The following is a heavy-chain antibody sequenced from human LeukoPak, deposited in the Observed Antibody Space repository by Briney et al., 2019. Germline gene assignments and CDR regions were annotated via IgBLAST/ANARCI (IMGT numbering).Heavy chain of an antibody. Sequence: ASVKVSCKASGYSFTTYAMHWVRQAPGQRLEWLGWINVGSGNAEYSQTFQDRVTITRDTSASTAFMELSSLRSEDTAVYYCARDREWSAAGSAFDIWGQGTMVTVSS. D-gene: IGHD6-13*01. J-gene: IGHJ3*02. V-gene: IGHV1-3*01. CDR2: INVGSGNA. CDR1: GYSFTTYA. CDR3: ARDREWSAAGSAFDI.